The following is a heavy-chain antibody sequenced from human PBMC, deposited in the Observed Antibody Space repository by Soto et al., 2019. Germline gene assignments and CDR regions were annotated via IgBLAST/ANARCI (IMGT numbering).Heavy chain of an antibody. CDR2: IDPSDSQT. CDR1: GYSFAGYW. J-gene: IGHJ4*02. D-gene: IGHD3-22*01. V-gene: IGHV5-10-1*01. CDR3: ARQIYDSDTGPNFQYYFDS. Sequence: GESLKISCNGSGYSFAGYWITWVRQKPGKGLEWMGRIDPSDSQTYYSPSFRGHVTISVTKSITTVFLQWSSLRASDTAMYYCARQIYDSDTGPNFQYYFDSWGQGTPVTVS.